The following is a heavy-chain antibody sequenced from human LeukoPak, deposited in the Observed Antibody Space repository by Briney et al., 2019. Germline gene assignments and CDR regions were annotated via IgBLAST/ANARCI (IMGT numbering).Heavy chain of an antibody. CDR1: GFTFSSYG. CDR2: ISGSGGTT. J-gene: IGHJ3*02. Sequence: GGSLRLSCAGSGFTFSSYGMSWVRQAPGKGLEWVSSISGSGGTTYYADSVKGRFTLSRDNSKTTLYPQMNSLRAEDTAVYYCAKGHCSGASCYVFDIWGQGTMVTVSS. V-gene: IGHV3-23*01. CDR3: AKGHCSGASCYVFDI. D-gene: IGHD2-2*01.